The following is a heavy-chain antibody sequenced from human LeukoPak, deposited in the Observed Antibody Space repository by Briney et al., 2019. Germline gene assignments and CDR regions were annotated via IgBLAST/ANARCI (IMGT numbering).Heavy chain of an antibody. J-gene: IGHJ4*02. CDR1: GFTFSSYG. V-gene: IGHV3-30*18. Sequence: GGSLRLSCAASGFTFSSYGMHWVRQAPGKGLEWVAVISYDGSNKYYADSVKGRFTISRDNSKNTLYLQMNSLRAEDTAVYYCAKWAGTADYWGQGTLVTVSS. CDR3: AKWAGTADY. CDR2: ISYDGSNK.